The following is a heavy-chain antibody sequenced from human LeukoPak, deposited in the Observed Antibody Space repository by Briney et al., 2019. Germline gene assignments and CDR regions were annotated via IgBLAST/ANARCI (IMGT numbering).Heavy chain of an antibody. D-gene: IGHD1-1*01. CDR2: IYYSGST. Sequence: PSETLSLTCTVSGGSISSGGYYWSWLRQHPGKGLEWIGYIYYSGSTYYNPSLKSRVTISVDTSKNQFSLKLSSVTAADTAVYYCARDLGGNFDYWGQGTLVTVSS. CDR3: ARDLGGNFDY. CDR1: GGSISSGGYY. V-gene: IGHV4-31*03. J-gene: IGHJ4*02.